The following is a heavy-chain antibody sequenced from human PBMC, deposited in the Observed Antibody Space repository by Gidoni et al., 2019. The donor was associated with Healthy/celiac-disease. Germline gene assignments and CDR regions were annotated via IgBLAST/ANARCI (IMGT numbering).Heavy chain of an antibody. CDR1: GFTFSSYG. D-gene: IGHD6-13*01. V-gene: IGHV3-30*18. Sequence: QVQLVESGGGVVQPGRSLRPSCSASGFTFSSYGMHSVRQAPGKGLEWVAVISYDGSNKYYADSVKGRFTISRDNSKNTLYLQMNSLRAEDTAVYYCAKGGSSSWSNWFDPWGQGTLVTVSS. J-gene: IGHJ5*02. CDR2: ISYDGSNK. CDR3: AKGGSSSWSNWFDP.